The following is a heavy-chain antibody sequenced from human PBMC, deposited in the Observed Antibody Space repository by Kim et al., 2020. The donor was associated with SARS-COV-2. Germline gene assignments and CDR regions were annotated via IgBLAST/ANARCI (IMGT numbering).Heavy chain of an antibody. CDR3: ARGRSGYEVFDY. D-gene: IGHD5-12*01. J-gene: IGHJ4*02. CDR2: INAGNGNT. V-gene: IGHV1-3*01. Sequence: ASVKVSCKASGYTFTTYAMHWVRQAPGQRLEWMGWINAGNGNTKYSQRFQGRVTITRDTSVSTAYMELSSLRSEDTAVYYCARGRSGYEVFDYMGQGSLV. CDR1: GYTFTTYA.